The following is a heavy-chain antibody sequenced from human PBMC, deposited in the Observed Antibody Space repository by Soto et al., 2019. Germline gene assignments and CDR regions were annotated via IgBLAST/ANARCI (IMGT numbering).Heavy chain of an antibody. Sequence: QVQLQESGPGLVKPSETLSLTCTVSGGSVSSGSYYWSWIRQPPGKGLEWIGYIYYSGSTNYNPSLKSRVTISVDTSKNQFSLKLSSVTAADTAVYYCARSITVAGTEGFDPWGQGTLVTVSS. CDR3: ARSITVAGTEGFDP. V-gene: IGHV4-61*01. D-gene: IGHD6-19*01. J-gene: IGHJ5*02. CDR2: IYYSGST. CDR1: GGSVSSGSYY.